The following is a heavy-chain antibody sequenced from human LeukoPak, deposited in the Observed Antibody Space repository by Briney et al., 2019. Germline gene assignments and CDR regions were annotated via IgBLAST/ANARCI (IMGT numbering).Heavy chain of an antibody. V-gene: IGHV4-59*01. CDR3: ARDSADWGYLDY. J-gene: IGHJ4*02. D-gene: IGHD7-27*01. CDR2: IYYSGST. Sequence: PSETLSLTXTVSGGSISSYYWSWIRQPPGKGLEWIGYIYYSGSTNYNPSLKSRVTISVDTSKNQFSLKLSSVTAADTAVYYCARDSADWGYLDYWGQGTLVTVSS. CDR1: GGSISSYY.